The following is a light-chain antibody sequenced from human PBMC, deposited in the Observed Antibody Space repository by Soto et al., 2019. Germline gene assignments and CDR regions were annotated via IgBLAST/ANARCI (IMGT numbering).Light chain of an antibody. CDR1: QDINTY. CDR3: QQRKSYPFT. Sequence: DIQLTQSPSFLSASLGDRVTITCRASQDINTYLAWYQQNPGKAPKLLIFAASTLQNGVTSRFSGSGSGTEFTVTITSLQPEDFATYYCQQRKSYPFTFGQGTRLEIK. J-gene: IGKJ5*01. CDR2: AAS. V-gene: IGKV1-9*01.